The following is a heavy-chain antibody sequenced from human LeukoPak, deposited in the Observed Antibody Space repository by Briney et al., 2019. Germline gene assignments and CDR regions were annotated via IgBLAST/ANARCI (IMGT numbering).Heavy chain of an antibody. CDR1: GGAISATDYY. Sequence: SQTLSLTCTFSGGAISATDYYWSWIRQPPGKGLEWMGTIYNSGNTYYNPSLKSRLTISLGTSSNQFSVQLTSVTAADTAVYFCARDGGDIDAFHIWGQGALVTVSS. CDR3: ARDGGDIDAFHI. V-gene: IGHV4-30-4*01. D-gene: IGHD2-21*02. CDR2: IYNSGNT. J-gene: IGHJ3*02.